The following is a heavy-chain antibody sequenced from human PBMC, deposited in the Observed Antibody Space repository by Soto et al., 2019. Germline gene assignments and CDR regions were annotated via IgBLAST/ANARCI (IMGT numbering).Heavy chain of an antibody. D-gene: IGHD6-19*01. CDR1: GFTFSSYW. V-gene: IGHV3-7*01. CDR3: AREEVAVAVRGGRVDY. Sequence: EVQLVESGGGLVQPGGSLRLSCAASGFTFSSYWMSWVRQAPGKGLEWVANIKQDGSEKYYVDSVKGRFTISRDNAKNSLYLQMNSLRAEDTAVYYCAREEVAVAVRGGRVDYWGQGTLVTVSS. J-gene: IGHJ4*02. CDR2: IKQDGSEK.